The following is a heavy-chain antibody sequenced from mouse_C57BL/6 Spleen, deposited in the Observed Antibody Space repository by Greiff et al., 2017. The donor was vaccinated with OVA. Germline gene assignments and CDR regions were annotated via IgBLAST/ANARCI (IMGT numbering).Heavy chain of an antibody. CDR1: GYTFTSYW. CDR3: VSTVVADAMDD. CDR2: IYPGSGST. D-gene: IGHD1-1*01. Sequence: QVQLQQPGAELVKPGASVKMSCKASGYTFTSYWITWVKQRPGQGLEWIGDIYPGSGSTNYTEKFKSKATLTVDTSSSTAYMQLSSLTSEDSAVYDCVSTVVADAMDDWGQGTSVTVSS. V-gene: IGHV1-55*01. J-gene: IGHJ4*01.